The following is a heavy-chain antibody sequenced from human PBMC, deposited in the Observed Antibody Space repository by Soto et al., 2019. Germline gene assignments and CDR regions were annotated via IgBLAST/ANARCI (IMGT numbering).Heavy chain of an antibody. CDR3: AREGPSSGWYYFDY. Sequence: PGGSLRLSCAASGFTFSSYEMNWVRQAPGKGLEWVSYISSSGSTIYYADSVKGRFTISRDNAKNSLYLQMNSLRAEDTAVYYCAREGPSSGWYYFDYWGQGTLVTVSS. V-gene: IGHV3-48*03. J-gene: IGHJ4*02. CDR2: ISSSGSTI. CDR1: GFTFSSYE. D-gene: IGHD6-19*01.